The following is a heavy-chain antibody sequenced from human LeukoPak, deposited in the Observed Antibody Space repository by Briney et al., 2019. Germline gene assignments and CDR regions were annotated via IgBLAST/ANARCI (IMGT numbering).Heavy chain of an antibody. D-gene: IGHD5-24*01. V-gene: IGHV3-33*01. CDR2: IWYDGSNK. CDR1: GFTFSSYG. J-gene: IGHJ4*02. CDR3: ASRRD. Sequence: GGSLRLSCAASGFTFSSYGMHWVRQAPGKGLEGLAVIWYDGSNKYYADSVKGRFTISRDNSKNTLYLQMNSLRAEDTAVYYCASRRDWGQGTLVTVSS.